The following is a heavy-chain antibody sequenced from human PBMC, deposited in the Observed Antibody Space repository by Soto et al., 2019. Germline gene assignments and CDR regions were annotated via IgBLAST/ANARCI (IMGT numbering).Heavy chain of an antibody. CDR3: AGLPAGDGNWFHP. V-gene: IGHV4-59*01. J-gene: IGHJ5*02. CDR1: GASMSSYY. Sequence: TSETLSLTCNVSGASMSSYYWSWVRQPPGKGLEWIGYIFHSGSSNYSPSLKSRVTISIHTSKNQFSLRLSFLTVADTAVYYCAGLPAGDGNWFHPWGQGTLVTVS. CDR2: IFHSGSS. D-gene: IGHD2-2*01.